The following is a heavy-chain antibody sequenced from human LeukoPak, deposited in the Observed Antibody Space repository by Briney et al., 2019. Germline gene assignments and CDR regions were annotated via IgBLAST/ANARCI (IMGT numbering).Heavy chain of an antibody. CDR1: GGSISSGCFF. Sequence: SXTLSLTCTLSGGSISSGCFFWDWIRQPAGKGLEWLGSIQCIGSTYYNPCRKSRLTMSEYTNKNQFSLKLSSVTAADTAVYYCATTSYISGWHWNFDYWGQGTLVTVSS. J-gene: IGHJ4*02. D-gene: IGHD6-19*01. CDR2: IQCIGST. V-gene: IGHV4-39*01. CDR3: ATTSYISGWHWNFDY.